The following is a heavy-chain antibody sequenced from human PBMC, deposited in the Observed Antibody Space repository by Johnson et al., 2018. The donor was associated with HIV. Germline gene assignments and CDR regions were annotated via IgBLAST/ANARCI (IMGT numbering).Heavy chain of an antibody. J-gene: IGHJ3*02. CDR1: GFTFSSYA. D-gene: IGHD1-26*01. V-gene: IGHV3-30*04. CDR3: AKDLFTEREDDAFDI. Sequence: QVLLVESGGGVVQPGRSLRLSCAASGFTFSSYAMHWVRQAPGKGREWVAVISYDGSNKYYADSVKGRFTISRDNSKNTLYLQMNTLRAEDTAVYYCAKDLFTEREDDAFDIWGQGTMVTVSS. CDR2: ISYDGSNK.